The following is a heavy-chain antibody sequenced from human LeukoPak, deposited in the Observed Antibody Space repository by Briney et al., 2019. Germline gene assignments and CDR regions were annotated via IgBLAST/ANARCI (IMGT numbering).Heavy chain of an antibody. V-gene: IGHV4-39*01. CDR2: IYYSGST. CDR1: GGSISSSSYY. CDR3: ARLDYSSWPFGY. D-gene: IGHD6-13*01. Sequence: PSETLSLTCTVSGGSISSSSYYWGWIRQPPGKGLEWIGSIYYSGSTYYNPSLKSRVTISVDTSKNQFSLKLSSVTAADTAVYYCARLDYSSWPFGYWGQGTLVTVSS. J-gene: IGHJ4*02.